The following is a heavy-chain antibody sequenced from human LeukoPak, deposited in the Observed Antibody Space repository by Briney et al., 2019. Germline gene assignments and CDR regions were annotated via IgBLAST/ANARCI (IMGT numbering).Heavy chain of an antibody. D-gene: IGHD5-24*01. V-gene: IGHV4-34*01. CDR1: GGSFSGYY. J-gene: IGHJ4*02. Sequence: SQTLSLTCAVYGGSFSGYYWSWIRQPPGKGLEWIGEINHSGSTNYNPSLKSRVTISVDTSKNQFSLKLSSVTAADTAVYYCARGLRDGYRDWGQGTLVTVSS. CDR3: ARGLRDGYRD. CDR2: INHSGST.